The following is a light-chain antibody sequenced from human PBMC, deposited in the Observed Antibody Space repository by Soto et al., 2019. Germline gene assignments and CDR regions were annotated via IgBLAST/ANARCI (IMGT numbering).Light chain of an antibody. CDR2: GAS. CDR3: QQYGSSPLT. J-gene: IGKJ1*01. Sequence: EIVLTQSRGTLSLSPGERAILSCRASQSVSSSYLAWYQQKPGQAPRLLIYGASSRATGIPDRFSGSGSGTDFTLTISRLEPEDFALYYCQQYGSSPLTFGQGTKVDI. V-gene: IGKV3-20*01. CDR1: QSVSSSY.